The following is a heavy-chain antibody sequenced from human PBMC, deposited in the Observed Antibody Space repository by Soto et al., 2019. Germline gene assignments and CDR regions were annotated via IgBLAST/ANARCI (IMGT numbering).Heavy chain of an antibody. CDR3: ARSTYYYDSSGQNLFDP. V-gene: IGHV3-74*01. D-gene: IGHD3-22*01. CDR2: INSDGSAT. Sequence: PGGSLRLSCAASGFTFSAYWMHWVRQVPGKGLVWVSRINSDGSATNYADSVKGRFTISRDNAKNMLYLQMGSLSAEDMAVYYCARSTYYYDSSGQNLFDPWGQGTLVTVSS. CDR1: GFTFSAYW. J-gene: IGHJ5*02.